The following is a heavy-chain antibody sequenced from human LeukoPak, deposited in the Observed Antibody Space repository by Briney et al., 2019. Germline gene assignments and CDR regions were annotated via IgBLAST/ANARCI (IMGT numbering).Heavy chain of an antibody. V-gene: IGHV3-21*01. CDR3: ARDYYDSSGYPGDDY. CDR2: ISSSSSYI. J-gene: IGHJ4*02. Sequence: GGSLRLSCAASGFTFSRSWMHWVRQAPGKGLEWVSSISSSSSYIYYADSVKGRFTISRDNAKNSLYLQMNSLRAEDTAVYYCARDYYDSSGYPGDDYWGQGTLVTVSS. CDR1: GFTFSRSW. D-gene: IGHD3-22*01.